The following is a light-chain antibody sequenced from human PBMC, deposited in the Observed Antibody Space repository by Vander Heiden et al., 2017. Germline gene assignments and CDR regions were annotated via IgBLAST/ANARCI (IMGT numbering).Light chain of an antibody. J-gene: IGKJ4*01. CDR1: QSVLYSSSNRNY. CDR3: QQYYSAPLT. V-gene: IGKV4-1*01. CDR2: WAS. Sequence: VPLGERATINCKSSQSVLYSSSNRNYLAWYQQKPGQPPKLLIYWASTRESGVPERFSGSGSGTDFTLPISSLQAEDVAVYYCQQYYSAPLTFGGGTKVEIK.